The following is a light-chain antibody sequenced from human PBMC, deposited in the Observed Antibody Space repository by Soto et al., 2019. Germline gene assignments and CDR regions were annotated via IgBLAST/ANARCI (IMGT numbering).Light chain of an antibody. CDR3: QQYNSYSSWT. Sequence: AIQLTQSPSSLSASVGDRVTITCPASQGISSALAWYQQKPGKAPKLLIYDASSLESGVPSRLSGSGSGTDFTLTISSLQPDDFATYYCQQYNSYSSWTFGQGTKVDI. CDR1: QGISSA. J-gene: IGKJ1*01. V-gene: IGKV1-13*02. CDR2: DAS.